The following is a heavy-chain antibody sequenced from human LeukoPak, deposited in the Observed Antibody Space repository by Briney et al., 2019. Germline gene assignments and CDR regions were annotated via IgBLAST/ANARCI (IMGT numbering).Heavy chain of an antibody. CDR2: ISGSGGST. V-gene: IGHV3-23*01. CDR1: GLTFSNAW. CDR3: ARDPNGDYIGTFDM. Sequence: QSGGSLRLSCAASGLTFSNAWMSWVRQAPGKGLEWVSSISGSGGSTQYADSVQGRFAISRDNSKNTLYLQMNSLRVEDTAVYFCARDPNGDYIGTFDMWGRGTMVSVSS. J-gene: IGHJ3*02. D-gene: IGHD4-17*01.